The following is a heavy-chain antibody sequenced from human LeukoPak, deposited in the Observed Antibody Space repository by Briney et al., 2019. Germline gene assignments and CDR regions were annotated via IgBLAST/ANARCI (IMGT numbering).Heavy chain of an antibody. CDR2: IYYSGST. J-gene: IGHJ6*04. CDR1: GGSVSSGSYY. V-gene: IGHV4-61*01. Sequence: SETLSLTCTVSGGSVSSGSYYWSWIRQPPGKGLEWIGYIYYSGSTNYNPSLKSRVTISVDTSKNQSSLKLSSVTAADTAVYYCARETTVTTSNYYYYYGMDVWGKGTTVTVSS. CDR3: ARETTVTTSNYYYYYGMDV. D-gene: IGHD4-17*01.